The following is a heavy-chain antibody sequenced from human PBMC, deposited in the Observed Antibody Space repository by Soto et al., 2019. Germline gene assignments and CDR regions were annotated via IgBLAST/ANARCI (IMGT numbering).Heavy chain of an antibody. V-gene: IGHV1-18*04. CDR3: ARTLIRYFEWLGNYGMDV. D-gene: IGHD3-9*01. Sequence: ASVKVSCKASGYTFTSYGISWVRQAPGQGLEWMGWISAYNGNTNYAQKLQGRVTMTTDTSTSTAYMELRSLRSDDTAVYYCARTLIRYFEWLGNYGMDVWGQGTTVTVSS. CDR2: ISAYNGNT. CDR1: GYTFTSYG. J-gene: IGHJ6*02.